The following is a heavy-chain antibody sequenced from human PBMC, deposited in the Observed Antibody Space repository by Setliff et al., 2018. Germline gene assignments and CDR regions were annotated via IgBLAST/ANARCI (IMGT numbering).Heavy chain of an antibody. V-gene: IGHV3-23*01. CDR3: ARADSDSYYPYYFDF. J-gene: IGHJ4*02. CDR1: GFSFTTYT. Sequence: GGSLRLPCAASGFSFTTYTMGWIRQAPGKGLEWVSTAPISGATFYTDPVKGRFTVSRDSSQNKIHLQMDSLRAEDTGKYFCARADSDSYYPYYFDFWGQGVLVTVSS. D-gene: IGHD3-22*01. CDR2: APISGAT.